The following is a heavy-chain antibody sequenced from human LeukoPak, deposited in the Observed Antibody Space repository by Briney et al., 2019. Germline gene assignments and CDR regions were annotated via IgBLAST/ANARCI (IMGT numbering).Heavy chain of an antibody. CDR3: TTDGASGSRTAGY. CDR1: GFTFSSYA. D-gene: IGHD1-26*01. Sequence: GGSLRLSCAASGFTFSSYAMHWVRQAPGKGLEYVSAISSNGGSTYYANSVKGRFTISRDNSKNTLYLQMNSLKTEDTAVYYCTTDGASGSRTAGYWGQGTLVTVSS. V-gene: IGHV3-64*01. CDR2: ISSNGGST. J-gene: IGHJ4*02.